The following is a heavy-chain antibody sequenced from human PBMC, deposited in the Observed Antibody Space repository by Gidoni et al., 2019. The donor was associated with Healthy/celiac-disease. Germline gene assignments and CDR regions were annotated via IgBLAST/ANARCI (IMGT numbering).Heavy chain of an antibody. Sequence: QLQLQESGPGLVKPSETLSLTCTVSGGSISSSSYYWGWIRQPPGKGLEWIVSIYYSGSTYYNPSLKSRVTISVDTSKNQFSLKLSSVTAADTAVYYCARFSYDSSGYGGLPDYWGQGTLVTVSS. CDR2: IYYSGST. D-gene: IGHD3-22*01. V-gene: IGHV4-39*07. CDR1: GGSISSSSYY. CDR3: ARFSYDSSGYGGLPDY. J-gene: IGHJ4*02.